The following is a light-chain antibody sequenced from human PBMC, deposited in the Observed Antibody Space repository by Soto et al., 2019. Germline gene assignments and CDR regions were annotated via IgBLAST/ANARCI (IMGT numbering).Light chain of an antibody. Sequence: QSVLTQPPSVSAAPGQKVTISCSGSSSNIGKNFVSWYQHLPGTAPKLLICDDDKRPSGIPDRFSGSKTGTSATLDITGLQTGDEADYYCAAWDSSLSVGLFGGGTKLTVL. J-gene: IGLJ3*02. V-gene: IGLV1-51*01. CDR1: SSNIGKNF. CDR2: DDD. CDR3: AAWDSSLSVGL.